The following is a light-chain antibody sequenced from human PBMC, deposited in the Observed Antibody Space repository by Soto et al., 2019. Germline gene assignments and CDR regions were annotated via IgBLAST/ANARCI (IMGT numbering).Light chain of an antibody. Sequence: QSVLTQPPSVSGAPGQRVTISRTGSSSNIEAGYDVHWYQQLPGTAPKLLIYGNSNRPSGVPDRFSGSKSGTSASLAITWLQAEDEADYYCQSYDSSCYVCGTGTKVTVL. V-gene: IGLV1-40*01. CDR2: GNS. CDR1: SSNIEAGYD. J-gene: IGLJ1*01. CDR3: QSYDSSCYV.